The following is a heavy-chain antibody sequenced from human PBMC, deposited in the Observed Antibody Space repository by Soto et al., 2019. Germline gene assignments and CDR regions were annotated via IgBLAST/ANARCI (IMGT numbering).Heavy chain of an antibody. CDR3: ARGGLRFLEWLSPGYYFDY. D-gene: IGHD3-3*01. CDR1: GYTFTSYD. CDR2: MNPNSGNT. J-gene: IGHJ4*02. V-gene: IGHV1-8*01. Sequence: ASVKVSCKASGYTFTSYDINWVRQATGQGLEWMGWMNPNSGNTGYAQKFQGRVTMTRNTSISTAYMELSSLRSEDTAVYYCARGGLRFLEWLSPGYYFDYWGQGTLVTVSS.